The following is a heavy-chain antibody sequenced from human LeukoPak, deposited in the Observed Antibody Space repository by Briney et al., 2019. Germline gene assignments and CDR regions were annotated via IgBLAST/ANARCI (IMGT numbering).Heavy chain of an antibody. J-gene: IGHJ3*02. V-gene: IGHV3-7*01. CDR2: IKHDGGEK. Sequence: KAGGSLRLSCAASGFSFSNYWISWVRQAPGKGLEWVANIKHDGGEKYHVDSVKGRFTISRDNAKNSLHLQMNSLRAEDTAVYYCARDERQWELGAFDIWGQGTTVTVSS. D-gene: IGHD1-26*01. CDR3: ARDERQWELGAFDI. CDR1: GFSFSNYW.